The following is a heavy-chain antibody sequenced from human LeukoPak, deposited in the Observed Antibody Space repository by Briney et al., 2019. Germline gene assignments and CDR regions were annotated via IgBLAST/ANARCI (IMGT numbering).Heavy chain of an antibody. J-gene: IGHJ4*02. V-gene: IGHV5-51*01. D-gene: IGHD6-19*01. Sequence: GESLKISCKGSGYRFTSYWIGWVRQMPGKGLEWMGIIYPGDSDARYSPSFQGQVTISANKSISTAYLQWSSLKASDTAMYYCARLPESLSGWHLDYWGQGTLVTVSS. CDR2: IYPGDSDA. CDR3: ARLPESLSGWHLDY. CDR1: GYRFTSYW.